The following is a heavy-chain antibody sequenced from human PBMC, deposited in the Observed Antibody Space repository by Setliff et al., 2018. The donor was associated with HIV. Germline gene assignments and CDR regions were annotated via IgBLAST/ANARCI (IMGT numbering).Heavy chain of an antibody. D-gene: IGHD3-22*01. Sequence: SETLSLTCTVSGGSISSGNYYWSWVRQPAGKGLEWIGHISTSGRTNYNPSLMSRLTISVDTSKNQFSLKLSSVTAADTAVYHCARADNYYYDSGAFKSGLDAFDIWGQGTMVTVSS. V-gene: IGHV4-61*09. CDR2: ISTSGRT. CDR1: GGSISSGNYY. J-gene: IGHJ3*02. CDR3: ARADNYYYDSGAFKSGLDAFDI.